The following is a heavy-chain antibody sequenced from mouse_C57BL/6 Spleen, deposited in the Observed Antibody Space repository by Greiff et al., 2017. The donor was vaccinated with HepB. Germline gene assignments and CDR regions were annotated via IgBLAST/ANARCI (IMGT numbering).Heavy chain of an antibody. D-gene: IGHD2-12*01. V-gene: IGHV1-66*01. CDR1: GYSFTSYY. Sequence: QVQLQQSGPELVKPGASVKISCKASGYSFTSYYIHWVKQRPGQGLEWIGWIYPGSGNTKYNEKFKGKATLTADTSSSTAYMQLSSLTSEDSAVYYCARRDYSPLDYWGQGTTLTVSS. J-gene: IGHJ2*01. CDR2: IYPGSGNT. CDR3: ARRDYSPLDY.